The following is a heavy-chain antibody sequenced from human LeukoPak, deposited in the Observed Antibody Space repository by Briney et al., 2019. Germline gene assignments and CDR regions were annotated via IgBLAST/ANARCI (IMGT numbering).Heavy chain of an antibody. CDR2: IYYSGRT. CDR3: ATLLSSSWSFDY. D-gene: IGHD6-13*01. CDR1: VGSISSYY. J-gene: IGHJ4*02. Sequence: PSETLSLTHTVSVGSISSYYWSWIRQPPAKGLEWVGYIYYSGRTNYNPSLKSRVTISVDTSKNQFSLKLSSVTAADTAVYYCATLLSSSWSFDYWGQGTLVTVSS. V-gene: IGHV4-59*08.